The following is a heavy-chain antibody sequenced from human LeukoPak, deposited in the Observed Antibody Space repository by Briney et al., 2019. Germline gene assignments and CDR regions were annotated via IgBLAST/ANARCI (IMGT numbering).Heavy chain of an antibody. J-gene: IGHJ3*02. V-gene: IGHV3-13*01. CDR2: IGAAGDT. CDR1: GFILSSYD. D-gene: IGHD2-2*01. Sequence: GGSLRLSCAASGFILSSYDIHWVRQAAGKGLEWISAIGAAGDTYYPGSVKGRFTISRESAKNFVYLQMNSLRAGDTAVYYRTRGLLPAAPRSAFDIWGQGTMVTVSS. CDR3: TRGLLPAAPRSAFDI.